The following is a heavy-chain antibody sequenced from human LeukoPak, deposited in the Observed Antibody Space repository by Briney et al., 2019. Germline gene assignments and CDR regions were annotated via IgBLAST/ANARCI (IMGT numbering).Heavy chain of an antibody. CDR3: ATGEGHPTDY. V-gene: IGHV4-34*01. CDR1: GGSFSGYY. CDR2: INHSGST. D-gene: IGHD3-16*01. Sequence: SETLSLTCAVYGGSFSGYYWSWIRQPPGKGLEWIGEINHSGSTNYNPSLKSRVTISVDTSKNQFSLKLSSVTAADTAVYYCATGEGHPTDYWGQGTLVTVSS. J-gene: IGHJ4*02.